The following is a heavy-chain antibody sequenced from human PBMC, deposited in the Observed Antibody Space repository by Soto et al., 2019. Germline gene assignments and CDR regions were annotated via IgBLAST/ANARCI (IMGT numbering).Heavy chain of an antibody. CDR2: IRGEAYGGTT. V-gene: IGHV3-49*05. Sequence: EEQLVESGGGLVKPGRSLRLSCSASGLSFGIYTITWFRQAPGKGLEWVGFIRGEAYGGTTEYAASVKGRFTISRDDSKSIAYLRMNSLKTEDTAVYYCCSPKPSYSTSLFHFDNWGQGTLVTVSS. CDR3: CSPKPSYSTSLFHFDN. CDR1: GLSFGIYT. D-gene: IGHD6-6*01. J-gene: IGHJ4*02.